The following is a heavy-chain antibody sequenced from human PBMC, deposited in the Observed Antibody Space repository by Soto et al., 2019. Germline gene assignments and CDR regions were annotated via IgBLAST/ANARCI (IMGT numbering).Heavy chain of an antibody. Sequence: PGESLKISCEASGFMFNDYGMHWVRQAPGKGLDWVAVISYDGDNKYYAQSVKGRFTISRDNSKNTLFLHMDSLRHEDTAVYHCVKGDLDTAVVNSPDAFDFWGQGTMVTVSS. CDR1: GFMFNDYG. V-gene: IGHV3-30*18. D-gene: IGHD5-18*01. CDR3: VKGDLDTAVVNSPDAFDF. CDR2: ISYDGDNK. J-gene: IGHJ3*01.